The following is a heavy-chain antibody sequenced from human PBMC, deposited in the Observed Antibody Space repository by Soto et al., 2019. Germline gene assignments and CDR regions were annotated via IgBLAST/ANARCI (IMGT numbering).Heavy chain of an antibody. J-gene: IGHJ6*02. CDR2: TRNKANSYTT. CDR3: VCDYVGVYDGMDV. D-gene: IGHD3-16*01. V-gene: IGHV3-72*01. Sequence: EVQLVESGGGLVQPGGSLRLSCAASGFTFSDHYMDWVRQAPGKGLEWVGRTRNKANSYTTEYAASVKGRFTISRDDSKNSRYLQMNSLKTEDTAMYYCVCDYVGVYDGMDVWGQGTTVTVSS. CDR1: GFTFSDHY.